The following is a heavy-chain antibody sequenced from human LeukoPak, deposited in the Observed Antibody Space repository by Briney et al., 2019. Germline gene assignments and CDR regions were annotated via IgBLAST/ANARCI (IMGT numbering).Heavy chain of an antibody. CDR2: MYQSGST. CDR1: GFTFNTYS. D-gene: IGHD3-22*01. V-gene: IGHV4-38-2*01. CDR3: ARVYDSDFSEYFED. J-gene: IGHJ1*01. Sequence: GSLRLSCAASGFTFNTYSMNWVRQAPGKGLEWIGHMYQSGSTYYNPSLQSRVTMSVDISKNHFSLKLSSVTAADTAVYYCARVYDSDFSEYFEDWGPGTQVTVSS.